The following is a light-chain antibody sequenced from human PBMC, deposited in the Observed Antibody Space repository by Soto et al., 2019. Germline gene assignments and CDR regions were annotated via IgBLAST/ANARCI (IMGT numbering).Light chain of an antibody. Sequence: QSVLTQPASVSGSPGQSITISCTGTSSDVGGYNYVSWYQQHPGKAPKLMIYEVSNRPSGVSGRFSASKSANTASLTISGLQTEDEAVYYCSSYSSIPPHVLFGGGTKLTVL. V-gene: IGLV2-14*01. CDR1: SSDVGGYNY. CDR2: EVS. CDR3: SSYSSIPPHVL. J-gene: IGLJ2*01.